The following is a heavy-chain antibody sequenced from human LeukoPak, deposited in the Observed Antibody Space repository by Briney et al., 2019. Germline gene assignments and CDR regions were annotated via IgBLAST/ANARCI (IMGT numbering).Heavy chain of an antibody. Sequence: GGSLRLSCAASGFTFSSYSMNWVRQAPGKGPEWVSSISSSSSYIYYADSVKGRFTISRDNAKNSLYLQMNSLRVEDTAVYYCARGPTYGSRSDFLESWGLGTLVTVSS. CDR2: ISSSSSYI. CDR3: ARGPTYGSRSDFLES. CDR1: GFTFSSYS. V-gene: IGHV3-21*01. J-gene: IGHJ4*02. D-gene: IGHD3-10*01.